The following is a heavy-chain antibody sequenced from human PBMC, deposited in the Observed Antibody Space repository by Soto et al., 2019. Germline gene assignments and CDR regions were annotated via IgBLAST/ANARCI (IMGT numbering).Heavy chain of an antibody. CDR2: ISYDGSNK. J-gene: IGHJ1*01. CDR1: GFTFSSYG. Sequence: QVQLVESGGGVVQPGRSLRLSCAASGFTFSSYGMHWVRQAPGKGLEWVAVISYDGSNKYYADSVKGRFTISRDNSKNTLYLQMNSRRAEDTAVDYCAKDTRTTVTTAYFQHWGQGTLVAVSS. V-gene: IGHV3-30*18. CDR3: AKDTRTTVTTAYFQH. D-gene: IGHD4-4*01.